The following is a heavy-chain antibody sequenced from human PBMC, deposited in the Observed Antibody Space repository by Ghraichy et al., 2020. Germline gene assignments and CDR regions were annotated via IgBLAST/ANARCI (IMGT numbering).Heavy chain of an antibody. CDR2: IRSKAYGGTT. D-gene: IGHD3-16*01. Sequence: GESLNISCTASGFTFGDYAMSWVRQAPGKGLEWVGFIRSKAYGGTTEYAASVKGRFTISRDDSKSIAYLQMNSLKTEDTAVYYCTRYGGGGAPGPTNWFDPWGQGTLVTVSS. V-gene: IGHV3-49*04. CDR3: TRYGGGGAPGPTNWFDP. CDR1: GFTFGDYA. J-gene: IGHJ5*02.